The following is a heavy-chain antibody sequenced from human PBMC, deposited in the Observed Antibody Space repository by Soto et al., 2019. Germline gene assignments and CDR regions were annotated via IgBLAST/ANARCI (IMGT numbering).Heavy chain of an antibody. J-gene: IGHJ6*02. CDR2: IIPIFGTA. V-gene: IGHV1-69*13. D-gene: IGHD6-13*01. CDR1: GGTFSSYA. CDR3: ARPPLYSRSPYGMDV. Sequence: SVKVSCKASGGTFSSYAISWVRQAPGQGLEWMGGIIPIFGTANYAQKFQGRVTITADESTSAACMELSSLRSEDTAVYYCARPPLYSRSPYGMDVWGQGTTVTVSS.